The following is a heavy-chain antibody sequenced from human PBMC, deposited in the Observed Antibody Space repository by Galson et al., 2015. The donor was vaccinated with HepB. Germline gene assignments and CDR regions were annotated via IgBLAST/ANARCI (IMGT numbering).Heavy chain of an antibody. CDR2: IYSGGST. Sequence: LRLSCAASGFTVSSNYMSWVRQAPGKGLEWVSVIYSGGSTYYADSVKGRFTISRDNSKNTLYLQMNSLRAEDTAVYYCAASMRYYDFWSGSAPPDYWGQGTLVTVSS. CDR1: GFTVSSNY. V-gene: IGHV3-53*01. CDR3: AASMRYYDFWSGSAPPDY. D-gene: IGHD3-3*01. J-gene: IGHJ4*02.